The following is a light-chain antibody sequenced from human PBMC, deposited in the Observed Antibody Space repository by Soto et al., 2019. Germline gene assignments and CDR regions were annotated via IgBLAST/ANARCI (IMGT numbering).Light chain of an antibody. CDR2: DAS. Sequence: DIQMTQSPSTLSASVGDRVTITCRASQSISDWLAWYQQKPGKAPKLLIYDASSLASGVPSRFSGSGSGTEFTLTISSLQPDDSATYYCQQYNRYSGTFGQGTKVAIK. CDR3: QQYNRYSGT. CDR1: QSISDW. J-gene: IGKJ1*01. V-gene: IGKV1-5*01.